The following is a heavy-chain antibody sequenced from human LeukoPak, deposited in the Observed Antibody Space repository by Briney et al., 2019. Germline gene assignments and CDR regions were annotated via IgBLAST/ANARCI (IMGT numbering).Heavy chain of an antibody. V-gene: IGHV4-39*01. D-gene: IGHD6-19*01. CDR2: IYYSGST. J-gene: IGHJ4*02. CDR1: GGSISSSSYY. Sequence: SETLSLTCTVSGGSISSSSYYWGWIRQPPGKGREWVGIIYYSGSTYYNLSLKSRVTISVDTSKNQFSLKLSSVTAADTAVYYCARFVYDSSGWSYYFDYWGQGTLVTVSS. CDR3: ARFVYDSSGWSYYFDY.